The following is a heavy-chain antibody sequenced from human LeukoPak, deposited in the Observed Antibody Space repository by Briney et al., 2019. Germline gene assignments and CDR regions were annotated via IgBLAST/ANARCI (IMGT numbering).Heavy chain of an antibody. D-gene: IGHD6-19*01. CDR3: ARDDPYSSGWYIVFDI. CDR1: GFTFGTYA. CDR2: ISYDGTNK. Sequence: GGSLRLSCAASGFTFGTYAMHWVRQAPGKGLEWVAIISYDGTNKYYADSVKGRFTISRDNSKNTLYLQMNSLRAEDTAVYYCARDDPYSSGWYIVFDIWGQGTMVTVSS. V-gene: IGHV3-30-3*01. J-gene: IGHJ3*02.